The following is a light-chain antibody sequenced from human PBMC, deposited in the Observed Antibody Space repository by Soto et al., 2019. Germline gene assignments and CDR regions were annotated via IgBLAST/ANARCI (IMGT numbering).Light chain of an antibody. CDR2: DVS. CDR3: GSYTSDNTLV. V-gene: IGLV2-14*03. J-gene: IGLJ2*01. CDR1: SSDIGSYNY. Sequence: QSALTQPASVSGSAGRSIAISCTGASSDIGSYNYVSWYQQHPGEVPRLMIYDVSNRPSGVSNRFSGSKSGNTASLTISGLQAEDVADYYCGSYTSDNTLVFGGGTKLTV.